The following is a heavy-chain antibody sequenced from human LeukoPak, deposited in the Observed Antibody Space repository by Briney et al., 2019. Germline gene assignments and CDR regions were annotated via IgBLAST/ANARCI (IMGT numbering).Heavy chain of an antibody. CDR1: GFTFSSYA. V-gene: IGHV3-23*01. CDR2: ITGSGDST. Sequence: PGGSLRLSCAASGFTFSSYAMSWVRQAPGKGLKWVSAITGSGDSTYYADSVKGRFTISRDNSKNTLYLQMNSLRVEDTAVYYCAKRTYSRGWYVFDYWGQGTLVTVSS. D-gene: IGHD6-19*01. CDR3: AKRTYSRGWYVFDY. J-gene: IGHJ4*02.